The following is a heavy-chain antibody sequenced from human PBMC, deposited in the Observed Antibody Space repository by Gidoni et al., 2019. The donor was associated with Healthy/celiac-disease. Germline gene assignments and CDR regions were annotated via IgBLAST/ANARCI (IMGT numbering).Heavy chain of an antibody. J-gene: IGHJ4*02. CDR1: GFTFSSYW. CDR2: IKQDGSEK. D-gene: IGHD6-19*01. Sequence: EVQLVESGGGLVQPGGSLRLSCAASGFTFSSYWMSWVRQAPGKGLEWVANIKQDGSEKYYVDSVKGRFTISRDNAKNSLFLQMNSLRAEDTAVYYCARQHSTGWSYYFDYWGQGTLVTVSS. V-gene: IGHV3-7*03. CDR3: ARQHSTGWSYYFDY.